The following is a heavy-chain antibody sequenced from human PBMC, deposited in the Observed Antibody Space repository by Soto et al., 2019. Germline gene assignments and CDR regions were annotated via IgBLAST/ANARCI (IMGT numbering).Heavy chain of an antibody. V-gene: IGHV4-39*01. Sequence: PSETLSLTCTVSGGSISSSSYYWGWIRQPPGKGLEWIGSIYYSGSTYYNPSLKSRVTISVDTSKNQFSLKLSSVTAADTAVYYCARVAYYYDSSGYWFDPWGQGTLVTV. CDR1: GGSISSSSYY. CDR2: IYYSGST. J-gene: IGHJ5*02. CDR3: ARVAYYYDSSGYWFDP. D-gene: IGHD3-22*01.